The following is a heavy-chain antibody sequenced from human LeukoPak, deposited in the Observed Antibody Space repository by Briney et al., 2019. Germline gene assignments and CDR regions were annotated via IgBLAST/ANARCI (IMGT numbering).Heavy chain of an antibody. CDR2: ISSSSSTI. CDR1: GFTFSSYS. CDR3: ARDPDYYGSGDAFDI. D-gene: IGHD3-10*01. Sequence: QPGGSLRLSCAASGFTFSSYSMNWVRQAPGKGLEWVSYISSSSSTIYYADSAKGRFTISRDNAKNSLYLQMNSLRAEDTAVYYCARDPDYYGSGDAFDIWGQGTMVTVSS. J-gene: IGHJ3*02. V-gene: IGHV3-48*01.